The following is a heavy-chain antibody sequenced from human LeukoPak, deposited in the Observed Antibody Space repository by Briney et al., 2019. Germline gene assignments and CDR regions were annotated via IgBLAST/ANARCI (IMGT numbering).Heavy chain of an antibody. V-gene: IGHV1-8*01. CDR3: ASRDSSGYYYDAFDI. Sequence: ASVKVSCKASAYTFTSYDINWVRQATGQGLEWMGWMNPNSGNTGYAQKFQGRVTMTRNTSISTAYMELSSLRSEDTAVYYCASRDSSGYYYDAFDIWGQGTMVTVSS. CDR2: MNPNSGNT. D-gene: IGHD3-22*01. J-gene: IGHJ3*02. CDR1: AYTFTSYD.